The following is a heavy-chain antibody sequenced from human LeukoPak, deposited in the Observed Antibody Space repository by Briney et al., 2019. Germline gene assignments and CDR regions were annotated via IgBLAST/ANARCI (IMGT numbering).Heavy chain of an antibody. Sequence: SETLSLTCTVSGGSISSYYWSWIRQPPGKGLEWIGYIYYSGSTNYNPSLKSRVTISVDTSKNQFSLKLSSVTAADTAVYYCARGSVYAAPWGQGTLVTVSS. D-gene: IGHD1-14*01. CDR1: GGSISSYY. CDR3: ARGSVYAAP. V-gene: IGHV4-59*08. CDR2: IYYSGST. J-gene: IGHJ5*02.